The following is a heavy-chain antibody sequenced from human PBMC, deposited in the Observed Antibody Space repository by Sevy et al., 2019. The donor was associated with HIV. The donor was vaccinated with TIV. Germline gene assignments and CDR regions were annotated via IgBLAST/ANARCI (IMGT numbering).Heavy chain of an antibody. CDR1: GDSVSSNSAV. Sequence: KQSQTLSLTCAISGDSVSSNSAVWNWIRQSPSSGLEWLGRTYYRSKWYNDYTVSVKSRITINPDTSKNQFSLQLNSVTPEDTAMYYCARKDDSVGSFDIWGQGTMVTVSS. D-gene: IGHD3-16*01. V-gene: IGHV6-1*01. J-gene: IGHJ3*02. CDR3: ARKDDSVGSFDI. CDR2: TYYRSKWYN.